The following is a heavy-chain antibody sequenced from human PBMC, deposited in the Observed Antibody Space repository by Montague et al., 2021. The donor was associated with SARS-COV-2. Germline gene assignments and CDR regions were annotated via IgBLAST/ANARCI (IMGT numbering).Heavy chain of an antibody. Sequence: TLSLTCTVSGGSISSGSYYWSWIRQPAGKGLEWIGRIYTSGSTNYNPSLKSRVTISADTSKNQFSLRLSSVTAAATAVYYCARMGWLRGWFDPWGQGTRVTVSS. CDR3: ARMGWLRGWFDP. CDR1: GGSISSGSYY. V-gene: IGHV4-61*02. D-gene: IGHD5-12*01. J-gene: IGHJ5*02. CDR2: IYTSGST.